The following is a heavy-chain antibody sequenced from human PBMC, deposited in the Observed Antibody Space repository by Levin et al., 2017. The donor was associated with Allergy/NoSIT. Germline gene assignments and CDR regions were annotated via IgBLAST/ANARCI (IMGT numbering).Heavy chain of an antibody. Sequence: AGGSLRLSCAVSGVTRNTYTLTWVRQPPGKGLEWVSSINSNSGYVHHGDSVKGRFTISRDNSKKLLFLQMHSLRDEDTATYYWASRLTASGGLDVWGRGTTVTVSS. CDR2: INSNSGYV. CDR3: ASRLTASGGLDV. J-gene: IGHJ6*02. V-gene: IGHV3-21*04. D-gene: IGHD5-18*01. CDR1: GVTRNTYT.